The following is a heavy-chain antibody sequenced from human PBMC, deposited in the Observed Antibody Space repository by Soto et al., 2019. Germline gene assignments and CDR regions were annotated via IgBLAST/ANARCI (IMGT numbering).Heavy chain of an antibody. CDR2: IYYSGST. CDR3: ARTYTNHGIRTFDI. Sequence: QVQLQESGPGLVKPSETLSLTCNVSGVSITGYHWSWIRQPPGKGLEWIGYIYYSGSTNYNPSLNSRVPISVDTYKSQFSLKLTSVTAADTAMYYCARTYTNHGIRTFDIWGQGTMVTV. J-gene: IGHJ3*02. D-gene: IGHD2-2*02. V-gene: IGHV4-59*01. CDR1: GVSITGYH.